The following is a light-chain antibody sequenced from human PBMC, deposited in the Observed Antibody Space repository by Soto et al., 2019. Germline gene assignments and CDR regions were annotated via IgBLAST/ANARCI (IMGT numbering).Light chain of an antibody. CDR3: QSYDATNQV. J-gene: IGLJ3*02. V-gene: IGLV6-57*01. CDR2: EDN. CDR1: SGSIASNY. Sequence: NFMLTQPHSVSESPGKTLIISCTRSSGSIASNYVQWYQQRPGSSPTTVIYEDNQRPSGVPDRFSGSIDSSSNSASLTISGLETEGEADYYCQSYDATNQVFGGGTKLTVL.